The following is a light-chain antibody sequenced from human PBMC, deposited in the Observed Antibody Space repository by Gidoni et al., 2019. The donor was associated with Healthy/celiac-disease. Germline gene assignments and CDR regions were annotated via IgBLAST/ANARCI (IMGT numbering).Light chain of an antibody. CDR2: QDS. CDR1: KLGDKY. CDR3: QAWDSSTVV. V-gene: IGLV3-1*01. Sequence: SYELTPPPSVSVSPGQTASITCSGDKLGDKYACWYQQKPGQSPVLVSYQDSKRPSGIPERFSGSNSGNTATLTISGTQAMDEADYYCQAWDSSTVVFGGGTKLTVL. J-gene: IGLJ2*01.